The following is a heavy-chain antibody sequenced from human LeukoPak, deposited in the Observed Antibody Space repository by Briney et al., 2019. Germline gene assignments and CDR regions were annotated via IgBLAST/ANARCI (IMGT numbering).Heavy chain of an antibody. D-gene: IGHD2-2*01. V-gene: IGHV4-59*10. Sequence: PSETLSLTCAVYGGSFSGYYWSWIRQPAGKGLEWIGRIYTSGSTNYNPSLKSRVTISVDTSKNQFSLKLSSVTAADTAVYYCARFGCSSTSCLGFWGQGTLVTVSS. CDR3: ARFGCSSTSCLGF. J-gene: IGHJ4*02. CDR2: IYTSGST. CDR1: GGSFSGYY.